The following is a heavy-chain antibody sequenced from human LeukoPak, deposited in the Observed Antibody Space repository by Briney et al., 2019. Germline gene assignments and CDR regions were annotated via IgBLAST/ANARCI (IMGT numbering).Heavy chain of an antibody. V-gene: IGHV3-23*01. CDR1: GFTFSSYA. D-gene: IGHD6-19*01. J-gene: IGHJ3*02. CDR2: ISGSGGST. Sequence: GGSLRLSCAASGFTFSSYAMSWVRQAPGKGLEWVSAISGSGGSTYYADSVKGRFTISRDNSKNTLYLQMNSLRAEDTAVYYCAKEPPPYSSGWFDAFDIWGQGTMVTVSS. CDR3: AKEPPPYSSGWFDAFDI.